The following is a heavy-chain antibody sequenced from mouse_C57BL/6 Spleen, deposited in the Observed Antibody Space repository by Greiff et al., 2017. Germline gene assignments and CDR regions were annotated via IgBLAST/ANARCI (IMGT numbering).Heavy chain of an antibody. V-gene: IGHV1-52*01. CDR3: AKRSDYPYYAMDY. CDR1: GYTFTSYW. D-gene: IGHD2-4*01. Sequence: QVHVKQPGAELVRPGSSVKLSCKASGYTFTSYWMHWVKQRPIQGLEWIGNIDPSDSETHYNQKFKDKATLTVDKSSSTAYMQLSSLTSEDSAVYYCAKRSDYPYYAMDYWGQGTSVTVSS. CDR2: IDPSDSET. J-gene: IGHJ4*01.